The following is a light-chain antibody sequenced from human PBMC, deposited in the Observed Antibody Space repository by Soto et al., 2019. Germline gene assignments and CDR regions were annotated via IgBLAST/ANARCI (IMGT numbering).Light chain of an antibody. J-gene: IGKJ1*01. CDR3: QHYNNWPPWT. V-gene: IGKV3-15*01. CDR2: GAS. CDR1: QTVRNN. Sequence: EFVLTQSPGTLSLSPGERATLSCRAIQTVRNNYLAWYQQKPGQAPRLLVYGASTRATGIPARFIGSGSGTEFTLTISSLQSEDFAVYYCQHYNNWPPWTFGQGTKVDIK.